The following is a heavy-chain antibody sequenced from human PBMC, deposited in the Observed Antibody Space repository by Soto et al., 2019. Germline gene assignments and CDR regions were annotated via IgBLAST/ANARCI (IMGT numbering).Heavy chain of an antibody. CDR1: GYTFTCYY. CDR2: INPNSGGT. D-gene: IGHD6-19*01. Sequence: GASVKVSCKASGYTFTCYYMHWVRQAPGQGLEWMGWINPNSGGTNYAQKFQGWVTMTRDTSISTAHMELSRLRSDDTAVYYCARDLIAVAATGAFDIWGQGKMVTGSS. CDR3: ARDLIAVAATGAFDI. V-gene: IGHV1-2*04. J-gene: IGHJ3*02.